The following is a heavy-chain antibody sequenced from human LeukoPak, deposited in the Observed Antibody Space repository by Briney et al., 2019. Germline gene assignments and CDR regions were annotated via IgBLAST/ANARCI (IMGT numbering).Heavy chain of an antibody. CDR1: GYTFSRYG. CDR3: ARDGADFWGGYYTTETFDY. J-gene: IGHJ3*01. CDR2: ISGNNGNT. Sequence: GASVKVSCKASGYTFSRYGVSWVRQAPGQGLEWMGWISGNNGNTNTPRKFQGRVTMTTDTPTTTAYMELRSLKSDDTAVYYCARDGADFWGGYYTTETFDYWGQGTMVTVSS. V-gene: IGHV1-18*01. D-gene: IGHD3-3*01.